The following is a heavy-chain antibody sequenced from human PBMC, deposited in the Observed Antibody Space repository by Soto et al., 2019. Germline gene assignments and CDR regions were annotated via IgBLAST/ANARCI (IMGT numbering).Heavy chain of an antibody. CDR2: IDGSGRNT. CDR1: GFTFSSYA. J-gene: IGHJ4*02. V-gene: IGHV3-23*01. CDR3: AKDGGSVCSGGTCYFQAPDY. D-gene: IGHD2-15*01. Sequence: PGGSLRLSCAASGFTFSSYAMSWVRQAPGKGLEWVSGIDGSGRNTYYADSVKGRFTISRDSSKNTLSVQMDSLRVEDTALYYCAKDGGSVCSGGTCYFQAPDYWGQGTLVTVSS.